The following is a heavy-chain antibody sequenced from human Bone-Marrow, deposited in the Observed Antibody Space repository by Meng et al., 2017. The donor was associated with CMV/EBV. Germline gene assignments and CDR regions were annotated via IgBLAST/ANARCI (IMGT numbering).Heavy chain of an antibody. J-gene: IGHJ4*02. V-gene: IGHV4-4*02. Sequence: WDVSSGSISSSNWWSWVRQPPGKGLEWIGEIYHSGSADYNPSLKSRVTISVDKSKNQFSLRLSSVTAADTAVYYCARYTTSGSYYDYWGQGTLVTVSS. D-gene: IGHD1-26*01. CDR1: SGSISSSNW. CDR3: ARYTTSGSYYDY. CDR2: IYHSGSA.